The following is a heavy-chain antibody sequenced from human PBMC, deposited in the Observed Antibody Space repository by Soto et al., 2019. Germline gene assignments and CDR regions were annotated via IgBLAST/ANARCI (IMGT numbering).Heavy chain of an antibody. J-gene: IGHJ3*02. CDR2: IYHSGST. CDR3: ARDHASGIVGATSDAFDI. D-gene: IGHD1-26*01. Sequence: SETLSLTYAVSGGSISSSNWWSWVRQPPGKGLEWIGEIYHSGSTNYNPSLKSRVTISVDKSKNQFSLKLSSVTAADTAVYYCARDHASGIVGATSDAFDIWGQGTMVTVSS. CDR1: GGSISSSNW. V-gene: IGHV4-4*02.